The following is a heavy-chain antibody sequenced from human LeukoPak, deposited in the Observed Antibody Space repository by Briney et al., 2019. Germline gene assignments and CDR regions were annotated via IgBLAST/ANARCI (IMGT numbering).Heavy chain of an antibody. CDR1: GGSISNLNYY. Sequence: SETLSLTCTVSGGSISNLNYYWSWIRQPAGKGLEWIGCIYASGSTNYNPSLKSRVTISVDTSKNQFSLKLSSVTAADTAVYFCARGDSSTWFPSGLHIDHWGQGILVSVSS. CDR2: IYASGST. J-gene: IGHJ4*02. CDR3: ARGDSSTWFPSGLHIDH. V-gene: IGHV4-61*02. D-gene: IGHD6-13*01.